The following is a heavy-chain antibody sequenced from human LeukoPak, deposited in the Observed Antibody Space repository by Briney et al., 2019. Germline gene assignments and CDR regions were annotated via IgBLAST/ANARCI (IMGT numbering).Heavy chain of an antibody. J-gene: IGHJ4*02. V-gene: IGHV3-7*04. CDR3: ARGDAFSGDH. CDR1: GFTFGNFW. CDR2: IHPEGDEK. Sequence: PGGSLRLSCVASGFTFGNFWTSWVRHSPGRGLEWVANIHPEGDEKYHVESVMGRFTISRDNAESSLFLQMNGLRAEDTAVYYCARGDAFSGDHWGQGTLVTVSS.